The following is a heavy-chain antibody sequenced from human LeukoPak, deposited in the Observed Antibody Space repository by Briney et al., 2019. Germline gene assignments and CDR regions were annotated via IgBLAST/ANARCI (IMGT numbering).Heavy chain of an antibody. CDR1: GYTFTSYG. Sequence: ASVKVSCKASGYTFTSYGISWVRQAPGQGLEGMGWISAYNGNTNYAQKLQGRVTMTTDTSTSTAYMELRSLRSDDTAVYYCARDPAGGSYGFGDGLDYWGQGTLVTVSS. V-gene: IGHV1-18*01. D-gene: IGHD5-18*01. CDR2: ISAYNGNT. J-gene: IGHJ4*02. CDR3: ARDPAGGSYGFGDGLDY.